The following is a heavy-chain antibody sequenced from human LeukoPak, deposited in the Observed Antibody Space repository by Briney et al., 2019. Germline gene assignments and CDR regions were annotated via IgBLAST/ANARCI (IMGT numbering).Heavy chain of an antibody. Sequence: GGSLRLSCAASGFTFSSYAMHWVRQAPGKGREWVAVISYDGSNKYYADSVKGRFTISRDNSKNTLYLQMNSLRAEDTAVYYCARGGRVVPAACDYWGQGTLVTVSS. CDR3: ARGGRVVPAACDY. CDR2: ISYDGSNK. CDR1: GFTFSSYA. J-gene: IGHJ4*02. V-gene: IGHV3-30*01. D-gene: IGHD2-2*01.